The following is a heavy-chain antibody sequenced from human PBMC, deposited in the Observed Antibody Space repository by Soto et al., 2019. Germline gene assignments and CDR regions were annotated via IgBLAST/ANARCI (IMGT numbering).Heavy chain of an antibody. Sequence: NPSETLSLTCTVSGGSISSSSYYWGWIRQPPGKGLEWIGEIYHSGSTNYNPSLKSRVTISVDKSKNQFSLKLSSVTAADTAVYYCARDLSYSSGHWGQGTLVTVSS. V-gene: IGHV4-39*07. J-gene: IGHJ4*02. CDR2: IYHSGST. CDR1: GGSISSSSYY. CDR3: ARDLSYSSGH. D-gene: IGHD3-10*01.